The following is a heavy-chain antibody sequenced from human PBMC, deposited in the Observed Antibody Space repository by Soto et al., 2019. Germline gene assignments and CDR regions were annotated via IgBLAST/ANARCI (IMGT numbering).Heavy chain of an antibody. Sequence: GASVKVSCKVSGYTLTELSMHWVRQAPGKGLEWMGGFDPEDGETIYAQKFQGRVTMTEDTSTDTAYMELSSLRSEDTAVYYCATTIARYSNYDLDYWGQGXLVTVYS. D-gene: IGHD4-4*01. V-gene: IGHV1-24*01. CDR2: FDPEDGET. CDR3: ATTIARYSNYDLDY. CDR1: GYTLTELS. J-gene: IGHJ4*02.